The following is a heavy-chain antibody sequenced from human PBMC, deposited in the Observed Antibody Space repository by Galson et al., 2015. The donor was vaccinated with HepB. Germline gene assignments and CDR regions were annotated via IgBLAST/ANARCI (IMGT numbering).Heavy chain of an antibody. J-gene: IGHJ6*02. D-gene: IGHD1-26*01. Sequence: SLRLSCAASGFTFDDYAMHWVRQAPGKGLEWVSLISWDGGSTYHADSVKGRFTISRDNSKNSLYLQMNSLRAEDTALYYCAKDNGGSYPPYYYYGMDVWGQGTTVTVSS. CDR1: GFTFDDYA. V-gene: IGHV3-43D*03. CDR2: ISWDGGST. CDR3: AKDNGGSYPPYYYYGMDV.